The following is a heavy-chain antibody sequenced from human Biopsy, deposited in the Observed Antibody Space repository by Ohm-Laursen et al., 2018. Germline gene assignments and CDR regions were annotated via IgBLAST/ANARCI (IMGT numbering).Heavy chain of an antibody. D-gene: IGHD4-11*01. J-gene: IGHJ4*02. Sequence: TLSLTCTVSGDSISSDFWSWIRQTPGKGLEWIGYISYTGDTNYNPSLESRITISLDTSKNQFSLMLSSVTAADTVVYYCARSNGYGDYRFDDWGQGTLVTVAS. CDR2: ISYTGDT. CDR1: GDSISSDF. CDR3: ARSNGYGDYRFDD. V-gene: IGHV4-59*01.